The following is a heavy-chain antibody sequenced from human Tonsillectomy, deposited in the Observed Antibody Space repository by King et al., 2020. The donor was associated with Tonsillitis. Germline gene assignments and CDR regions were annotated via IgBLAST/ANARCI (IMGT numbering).Heavy chain of an antibody. D-gene: IGHD3-22*01. CDR2: ISSSSSTI. CDR1: GFTFSSYS. J-gene: IGHJ4*02. Sequence: VQLVESGGGLVQPGGSLRLSCAASGFTFSSYSINWVRQAPGKGLEWVSYISSSSSTIHYADSVKGRFTVSRDNAKNVVYLQMNSLRAEDTAVYYCARTHYVRSDGYNVFRTGPFDYWGQGTLVTVSS. CDR3: ARTHYVRSDGYNVFRTGPFDY. V-gene: IGHV3-48*04.